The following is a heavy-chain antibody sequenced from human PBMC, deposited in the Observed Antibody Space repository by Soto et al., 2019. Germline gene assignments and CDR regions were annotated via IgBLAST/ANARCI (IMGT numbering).Heavy chain of an antibody. CDR1: GYTFTGYY. V-gene: IGHV1-2*02. J-gene: IGHJ5*02. CDR2: INPNSGGT. CDR3: AVAVAGPGWFDP. Sequence: ASVKVSCKASGYTFTGYYMHWVRQAPGQGLEWMGWINPNSGGTNYAQKFQGRVTMTRDTSISTAYMELDRLRSDDTAVYYCAVAVAGPGWFDPWGQGTLVTFSS. D-gene: IGHD6-19*01.